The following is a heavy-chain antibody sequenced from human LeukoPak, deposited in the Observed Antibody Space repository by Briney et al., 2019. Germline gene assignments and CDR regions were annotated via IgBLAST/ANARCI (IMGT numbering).Heavy chain of an antibody. V-gene: IGHV5-51*01. J-gene: IGHJ2*01. CDR3: ARPREGRYFDL. Sequence: GESLKISCQGSGYSFTSYWIGWVRQMPGKGLEWIGIIYPGNSDTRYTPSFQGQVTISADKSISTAYLQWSSLKASDTAMYYCARPREGRYFDLWGRGTLVTVSS. CDR1: GYSFTSYW. CDR2: IYPGNSDT.